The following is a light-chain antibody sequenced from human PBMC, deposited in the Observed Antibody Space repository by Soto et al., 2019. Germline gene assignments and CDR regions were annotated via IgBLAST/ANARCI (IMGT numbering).Light chain of an antibody. J-gene: IGKJ1*01. V-gene: IGKV3-15*01. CDR1: QSVGSN. CDR3: QQYNNWPWT. CDR2: GAS. Sequence: EIVMTQSPATLSVSPGERATLSCRASQSVGSNLAWYQQKPGQAPRLLIYGASARATGIPARFSGSGSGTEFTLTISSLQSEDFAISYCQQYNNWPWTFGQGTKVEIK.